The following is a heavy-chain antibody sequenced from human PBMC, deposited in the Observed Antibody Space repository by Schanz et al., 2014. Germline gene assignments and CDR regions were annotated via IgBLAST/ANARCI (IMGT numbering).Heavy chain of an antibody. Sequence: QVQLQESDPGLVKPSETLSLTCPVSGASISSYYWCWMRQPPGRGLEWIGYIYQAGSINYNPSLGSRVTISGDTTKNQVSLKLSSVSAADTAVYYCATLPEYSYMSWDHWGQGTLVTVSS. CDR3: ATLPEYSYMSWDH. D-gene: IGHD5-18*01. J-gene: IGHJ4*02. CDR1: GASISSYY. CDR2: IYQAGSI. V-gene: IGHV4-59*01.